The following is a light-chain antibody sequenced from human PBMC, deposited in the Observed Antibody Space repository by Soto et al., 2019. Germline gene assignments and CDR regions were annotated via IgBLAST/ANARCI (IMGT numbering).Light chain of an antibody. J-gene: IGKJ4*01. CDR3: QQYGRFPLT. Sequence: EIVMTQSPATLSVSPGERATLSCRASQSVSSNLAWYQQKPGQAPRLLIYGASTRATGIPARFSGSGSGTEFTLTISSLQSEDFAVYYCQQYGRFPLTFGGGTKVEIK. V-gene: IGKV3-15*01. CDR1: QSVSSN. CDR2: GAS.